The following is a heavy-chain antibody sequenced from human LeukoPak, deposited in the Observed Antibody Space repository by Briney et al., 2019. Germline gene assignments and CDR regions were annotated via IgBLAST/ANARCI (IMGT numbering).Heavy chain of an antibody. CDR3: ARGQVGSGSPTGDFHYYMDV. CDR2: MNPNSGNT. J-gene: IGHJ6*03. V-gene: IGHV1-8*03. D-gene: IGHD1-26*01. CDR1: GYTFTSYD. Sequence: GASVKVSCKASGYTFTSYDINWVRQATGQGLEWMGWMNPNSGNTGYAQKFQGRVTITKNTSISTAYMELSSLRSEDTAVYYCARGQVGSGSPTGDFHYYMDVWGKGTTVTVSS.